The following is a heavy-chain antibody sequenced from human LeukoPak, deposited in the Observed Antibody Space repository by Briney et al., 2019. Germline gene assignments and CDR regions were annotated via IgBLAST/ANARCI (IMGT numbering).Heavy chain of an antibody. CDR2: ISSSGSTL. Sequence: GGSLRLSCAASGFTFSDYYMSWIRQAPGKGLEGVSYISSSGSTLYYTDSVKGRFTISRDNAKNSLYLQMTSLRAEDTAVYYCARVPYDFWSGYVMDVWGKGTTVTVSS. CDR1: GFTFSDYY. V-gene: IGHV3-11*01. CDR3: ARVPYDFWSGYVMDV. D-gene: IGHD3-3*01. J-gene: IGHJ6*04.